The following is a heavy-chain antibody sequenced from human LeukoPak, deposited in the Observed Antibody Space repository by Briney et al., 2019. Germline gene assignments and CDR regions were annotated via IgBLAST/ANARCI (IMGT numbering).Heavy chain of an antibody. CDR3: TTDWYYYDSSGYYPIF. V-gene: IGHV3-15*01. Sequence: GGSLRLSCAASGFTFSNAWMSWVRQAPGKGLEWVGRIKSKSDGGTTDCAAPVKGRFTISRDDSKNTLYLQMNSLKTEDTAVYYCTTDWYYYDSSGYYPIFWGQGTLVTVSS. D-gene: IGHD3-22*01. CDR2: IKSKSDGGTT. J-gene: IGHJ4*02. CDR1: GFTFSNAW.